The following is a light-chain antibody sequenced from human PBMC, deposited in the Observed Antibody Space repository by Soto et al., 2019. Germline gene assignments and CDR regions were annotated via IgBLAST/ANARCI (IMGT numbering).Light chain of an antibody. Sequence: QSVLTQPASVSGSRGQSITISCTGTSGDVGGYYYVSWYQQLPGKAPKLMISEVSNRPSGVSNRFSGSKSGNTASLTISGLQAEDEADYYSSSYTAGGTIFGTGTKLTVL. V-gene: IGLV2-14*01. CDR2: EVS. CDR3: SSYTAGGTI. CDR1: SGDVGGYYY. J-gene: IGLJ1*01.